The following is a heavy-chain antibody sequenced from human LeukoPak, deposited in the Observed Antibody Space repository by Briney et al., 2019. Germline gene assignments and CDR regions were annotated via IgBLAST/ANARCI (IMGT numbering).Heavy chain of an antibody. CDR2: IYSGGST. CDR1: GFTVSSNY. Sequence: PGGSLRLSCAASGFTVSSNYMSWVRQAPGKGLEWVSVIYSGGSTYYADSMKGRFTISRDNSKNTLYLQMNSLRADDTAVYYCARDGYNPALFYMDVWGKGTRVTVSS. J-gene: IGHJ6*03. CDR3: ARDGYNPALFYMDV. V-gene: IGHV3-66*01. D-gene: IGHD5-24*01.